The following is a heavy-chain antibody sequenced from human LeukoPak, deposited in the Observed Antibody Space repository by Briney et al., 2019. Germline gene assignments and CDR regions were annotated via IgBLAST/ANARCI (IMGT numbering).Heavy chain of an antibody. CDR2: ISAYNGNT. CDR1: GYTLTSYG. CDR3: ARVEGGNIVLMVYASYYFDY. Sequence: ASVKVSCKASGYTLTSYGISWVRQAPGQGLEWMGWISAYNGNTNYAQKLQGRVTMTTDTSTSTAYMELRSLRSDDTAVYYCARVEGGNIVLMVYASYYFDYWGQGTLVTVSS. J-gene: IGHJ4*02. V-gene: IGHV1-18*01. D-gene: IGHD2-8*01.